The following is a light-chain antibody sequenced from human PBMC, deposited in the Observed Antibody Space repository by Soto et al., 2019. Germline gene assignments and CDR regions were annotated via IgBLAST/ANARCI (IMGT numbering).Light chain of an antibody. V-gene: IGKV1-39*01. CDR1: QSINYY. J-gene: IGKJ2*01. CDR3: RQSYTTPYT. Sequence: DIQMTQSPSSLSASVGDRVTITCRASQSINYYLNWYQQKPGKAPKVLIYAASSFQSGVPSRFSVSGYVTDFTLTISSLQPEDFATYYCRQSYTTPYTFGQGTKLDIK. CDR2: AAS.